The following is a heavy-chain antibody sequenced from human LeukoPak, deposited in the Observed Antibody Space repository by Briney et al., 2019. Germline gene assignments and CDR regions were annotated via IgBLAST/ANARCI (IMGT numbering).Heavy chain of an antibody. J-gene: IGHJ3*02. D-gene: IGHD3-10*01. CDR1: GFTFSSYS. CDR3: ARDVLWFGELLLSGAFDI. CDR2: ISSSSSYI. Sequence: GSLRLSCAASGFTFSSYSMNWVRQAPGKGLEWVSSISSSSSYIYYADSVKGRFTISRDNAKNSLYPQMNSLRAEDTAVYYCARDVLWFGELLLSGAFDIWGQGTMVTVSS. V-gene: IGHV3-21*01.